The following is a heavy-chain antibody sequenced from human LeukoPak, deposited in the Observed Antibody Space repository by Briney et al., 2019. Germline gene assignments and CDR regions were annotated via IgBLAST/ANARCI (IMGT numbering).Heavy chain of an antibody. CDR2: IYSSGYT. Sequence: SETLSLTCTVSGYSISSGYYWGWIRQPAGKGLEWIGRIYSSGYTNDNPFLKSRITMSVDISKNQFSLRLNSVTAADTAVYYCARGEHSVDSWGQGMLVTVSS. J-gene: IGHJ4*02. CDR1: GYSISSGYY. D-gene: IGHD1/OR15-1a*01. CDR3: ARGEHSVDS. V-gene: IGHV4-38-2*02.